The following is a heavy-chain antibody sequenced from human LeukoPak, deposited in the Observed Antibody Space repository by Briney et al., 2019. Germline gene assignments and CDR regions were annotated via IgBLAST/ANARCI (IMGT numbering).Heavy chain of an antibody. CDR3: AKAVYGRWYFYL. D-gene: IGHD1-14*01. CDR2: ISGDGRPT. Sequence: GGSLRLSCAASGFSFDDYVMHWVRQAPGKGLEWVSRISGDGRPTYYADSVKGRFTISRDNSKNSLFLQMNSLTTEDTALYYCAKAVYGRWYFYLWGRGTLVPVSS. CDR1: GFSFDDYV. J-gene: IGHJ2*01. V-gene: IGHV3-43*02.